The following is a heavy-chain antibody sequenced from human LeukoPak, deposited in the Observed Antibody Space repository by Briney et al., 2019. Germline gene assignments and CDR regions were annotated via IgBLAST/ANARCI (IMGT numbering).Heavy chain of an antibody. CDR3: AKDSSGWYYFDY. D-gene: IGHD6-19*01. CDR1: GFTFSSYG. CDR2: ISYDGSNE. J-gene: IGHJ4*02. V-gene: IGHV3-30*18. Sequence: GGSLRLSCAASGFTFSSYGMHWVRQAPGKGLEWVAVISYDGSNEYYADSVKGRFTISRDNSKNTLYLQMNSLRAEDTAVYYCAKDSSGWYYFDYWGQGTLVTVSS.